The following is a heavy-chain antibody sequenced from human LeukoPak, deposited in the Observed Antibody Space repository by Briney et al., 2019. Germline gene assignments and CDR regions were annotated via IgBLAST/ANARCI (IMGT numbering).Heavy chain of an antibody. CDR3: AKAHTYYYDSSGYYILV. J-gene: IGHJ4*02. D-gene: IGHD3-22*01. V-gene: IGHV3-23*01. CDR1: GFTFSSYA. CDR2: NSGSDGST. Sequence: GGSLRLSCAASGFTFSSYAMSWVRQAPGKGLEWVSANSGSDGSTYYADSVKDRFTIYRDNSKNPLYLQMNSRRAEDTAVCYCAKAHTYYYDSSGYYILVWGQGTLVSVSS.